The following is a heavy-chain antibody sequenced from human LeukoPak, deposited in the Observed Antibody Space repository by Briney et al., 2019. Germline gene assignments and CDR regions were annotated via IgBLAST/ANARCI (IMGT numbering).Heavy chain of an antibody. CDR2: ISSDGYRT. CDR3: AKGLGTGSVLARPLHY. Sequence: GGSLRLSCAASGFPFSTYDMHWVRQAPDKGLQWVAVISSDGYRTDYPDSVRGRFTVSRDNFKNTVDLQMISVTAEDTAMYFCAKGLGTGSVLARPLHYWGQGTLVTVSS. D-gene: IGHD3-10*01. J-gene: IGHJ4*02. V-gene: IGHV3-30*18. CDR1: GFPFSTYD.